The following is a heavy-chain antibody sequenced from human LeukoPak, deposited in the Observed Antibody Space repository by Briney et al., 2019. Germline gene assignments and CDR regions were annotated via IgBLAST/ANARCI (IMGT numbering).Heavy chain of an antibody. J-gene: IGHJ4*02. V-gene: IGHV3-21*01. CDR3: ARDHPYCSSTSCYAVALDY. CDR2: ICSSSSYI. D-gene: IGHD2-2*01. Sequence: NPGGSLRLSCAASGFTFSSYSMNWVRQAPGKGLEWVSSICSSSSYIYYADSVKGRFTISRDNAKNSLYLQMNSLRAEDTAVYYCARDHPYCSSTSCYAVALDYWGQGTLVTVSS. CDR1: GFTFSSYS.